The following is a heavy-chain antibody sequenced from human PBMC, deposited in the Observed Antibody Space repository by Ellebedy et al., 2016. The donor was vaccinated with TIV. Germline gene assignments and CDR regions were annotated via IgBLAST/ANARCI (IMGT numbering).Heavy chain of an antibody. D-gene: IGHD3-16*01. CDR3: VKGAYPVPTVMAV. CDR2: VRSDGTTK. V-gene: IGHV3-30*02. CDR1: GFGVSG. J-gene: IGHJ6*02. Sequence: GESLKISCATSGFGVSGMHWVRQAPGQGLEWMAFVRSDGTTKYYMDSVKGRFTISRDISKNTLDLQMNSLTTEDTGVYYCVKGAYPVPTVMAVWGQGTMVIVSS.